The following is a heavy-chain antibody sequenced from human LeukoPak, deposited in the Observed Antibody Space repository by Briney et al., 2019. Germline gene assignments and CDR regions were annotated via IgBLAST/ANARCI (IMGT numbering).Heavy chain of an antibody. D-gene: IGHD4-17*01. J-gene: IGHJ4*02. CDR3: AKGISTVTTGGVDY. V-gene: IGHV3-9*01. Sequence: GGSLRLSCAASGFTFDDYAMHWVRQAPGKGLEWVSGISWNSGSIGYEDSVKGRFTISRDNAKNSLYLQMNSLRAEDTALYYCAKGISTVTTGGVDYWGQGTLVTVSS. CDR1: GFTFDDYA. CDR2: ISWNSGSI.